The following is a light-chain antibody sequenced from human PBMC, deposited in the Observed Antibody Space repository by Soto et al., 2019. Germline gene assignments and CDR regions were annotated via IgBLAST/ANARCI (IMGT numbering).Light chain of an antibody. CDR1: QSVSSSY. V-gene: IGKV3-20*01. Sequence: IVFTQSAVTLSLSPVERAAVSCRAIQSVSSSYLAWYQQKPGQAPRLLIYGASSSATGIPDRFSGSGSRTDFTLTISRLEPEDFAVYYCQQYASSRTFGQGTKVDI. CDR3: QQYASSRT. J-gene: IGKJ1*01. CDR2: GAS.